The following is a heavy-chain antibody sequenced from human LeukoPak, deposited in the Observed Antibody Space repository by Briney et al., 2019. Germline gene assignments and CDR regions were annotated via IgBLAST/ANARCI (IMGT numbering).Heavy chain of an antibody. J-gene: IGHJ4*02. D-gene: IGHD5-18*01. Sequence: PSETLSLTCSVSGGSVSSYFWSWIRQPPGKGLEWIGYIYYSGSTNYNPSLKSRVTISVGTSKNQFSLKLSSVTAADTAVYYCAREGGYSYAKFFDYWGQGTLVTVSS. V-gene: IGHV4-59*02. CDR3: AREGGYSYAKFFDY. CDR1: GGSVSSYF. CDR2: IYYSGST.